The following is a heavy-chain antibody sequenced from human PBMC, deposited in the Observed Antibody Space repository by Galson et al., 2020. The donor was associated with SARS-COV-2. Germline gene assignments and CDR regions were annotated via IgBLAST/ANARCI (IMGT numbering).Heavy chain of an antibody. D-gene: IGHD2-21*02. CDR1: GGSITSSPSY. Sequence: SETLSLTCTVSGGSITSSPSYWGWIRQAPGKGLEWVASVYYSGTTYYNPSLKSRVTISVDRSKNQFSLTLSSVTSADMARYYCARHISGVTVTSAFHLWGQGTLVSVFS. CDR2: VYYSGTT. J-gene: IGHJ3*01. CDR3: ARHISGVTVTSAFHL. V-gene: IGHV4-39*01.